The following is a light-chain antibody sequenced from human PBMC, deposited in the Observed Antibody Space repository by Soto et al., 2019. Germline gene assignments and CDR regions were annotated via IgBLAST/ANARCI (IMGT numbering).Light chain of an antibody. J-gene: IGKJ1*01. Sequence: DILMTQSPCTLSVSLGDRATISCRASQSISSWLAWYQQKPGKAPRLLIYDASSWASGVPSRFSGSGSGTEFTLTISSLQPDDFAAYYCQQYNSYGRTFGQGTKVDIK. CDR3: QQYNSYGRT. V-gene: IGKV1-5*01. CDR2: DAS. CDR1: QSISSW.